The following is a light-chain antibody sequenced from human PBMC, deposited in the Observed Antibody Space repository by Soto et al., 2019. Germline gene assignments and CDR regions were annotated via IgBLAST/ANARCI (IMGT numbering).Light chain of an antibody. CDR1: QSVSSGY. CDR2: GAS. Sequence: QSPGTQYLSPGEKATLSCRASQSVSSGYLAWYQQKPGQAPRLLIYGASSRAAGIPDRFSGSGSGTDFTLTINRLEPEDFAVYYCLQYGSSPRTFGQGTKWISN. V-gene: IGKV3-20*01. J-gene: IGKJ1*01. CDR3: LQYGSSPRT.